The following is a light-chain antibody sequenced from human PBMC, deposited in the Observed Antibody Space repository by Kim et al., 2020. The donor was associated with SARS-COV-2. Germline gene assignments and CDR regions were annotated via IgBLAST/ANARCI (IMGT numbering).Light chain of an antibody. J-gene: IGLJ1*01. CDR1: SSDGGSYDD. Sequence: ITISGTGTSSDGGSYDDVSWSQQHPGKAPKLMIYAVSNRPSGVSNRFSGSKSANTASLTISGLQAEDEADYYCSSYTRSSTNYVFGTGTKVTVL. V-gene: IGLV2-14*03. CDR3: SSYTRSSTNYV. CDR2: AVS.